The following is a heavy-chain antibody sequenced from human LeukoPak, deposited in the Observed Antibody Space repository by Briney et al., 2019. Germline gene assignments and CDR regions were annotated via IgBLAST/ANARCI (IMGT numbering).Heavy chain of an antibody. CDR1: GFTFSSYA. D-gene: IGHD3-3*01. CDR3: AKGPEWFRSYYMDV. CDR2: ISGSGGST. Sequence: PGGSLRLSCAASGFTFSSYAMSWVRQAPGKGLEWVSAISGSGGSTYYADSVKGRFTISRDNSKNTLYLQMNSLRAEDTAVYYCAKGPEWFRSYYMDVWGKGTTVTVSS. J-gene: IGHJ6*03. V-gene: IGHV3-23*01.